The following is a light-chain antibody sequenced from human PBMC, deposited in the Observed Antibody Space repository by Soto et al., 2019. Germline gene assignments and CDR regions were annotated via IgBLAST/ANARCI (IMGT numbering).Light chain of an antibody. V-gene: IGLV2-14*01. CDR3: SSYTGYSTSVI. CDR2: DVS. Sequence: QSVLTQPASVSGSPGQSITISCTGTGSDIGGYNYVYWYQQHPGKAPKLMIYDVSNRPSGVSNRFSGSKSGNTASLTISGLQAEDEADYYCSSYTGYSTSVIFGGGTTLTVL. CDR1: GSDIGGYNY. J-gene: IGLJ2*01.